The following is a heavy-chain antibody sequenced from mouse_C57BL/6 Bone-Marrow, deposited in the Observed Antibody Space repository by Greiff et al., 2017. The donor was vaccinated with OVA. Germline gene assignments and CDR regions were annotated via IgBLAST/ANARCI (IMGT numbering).Heavy chain of an antibody. CDR1: GYTFTAYE. V-gene: IGHV1-15*01. D-gene: IGHD2-4*01. CDR2: IDPETGGT. J-gene: IGHJ3*01. Sequence: QVQLQQSGAELVRPGASVPLSCKASGYTFTAYEMHWVKQTPVLGLEWIGAIDPETGGTAYNQKFKGKAILTADKSSSTAYMELRSLTSEDSAVYYCTSRSFYYDYDDSAWFAYWGQGTLVTVSA. CDR3: TSRSFYYDYDDSAWFAY.